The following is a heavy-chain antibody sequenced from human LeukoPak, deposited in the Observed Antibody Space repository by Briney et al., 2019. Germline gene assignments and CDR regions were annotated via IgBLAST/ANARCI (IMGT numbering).Heavy chain of an antibody. CDR3: AKEPYPIDYYDSSGSVDY. CDR2: IIPILGIA. J-gene: IGHJ4*02. CDR1: GYTFTGYY. V-gene: IGHV1-69*02. Sequence: ASVKVSCKASGYTFTGYYMHWVRQAPGQGLEWMGRIIPILGIANYAQKFQGRVTITADKSTSTAYMELSSLRSEDTAVYYCAKEPYPIDYYDSSGSVDYWGQGTLVTVSS. D-gene: IGHD3-22*01.